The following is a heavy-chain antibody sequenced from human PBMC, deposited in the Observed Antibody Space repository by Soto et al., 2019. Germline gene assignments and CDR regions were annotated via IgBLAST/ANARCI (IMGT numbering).Heavy chain of an antibody. D-gene: IGHD2-2*01. Sequence: LRLSCAASGFTFSSYAMSWVRQAPGKGLEWVSAISGSGGSTYYADSVKGRFTISRDNSKNTLYLQMNSLRAEDTAVYYCAKGYCSSTSCYAYAFDIWGQGTMVTVSS. CDR3: AKGYCSSTSCYAYAFDI. CDR1: GFTFSSYA. J-gene: IGHJ3*02. V-gene: IGHV3-23*01. CDR2: ISGSGGST.